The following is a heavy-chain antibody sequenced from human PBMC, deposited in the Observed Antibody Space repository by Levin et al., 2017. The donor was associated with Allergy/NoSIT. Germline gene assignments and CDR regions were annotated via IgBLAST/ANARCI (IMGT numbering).Heavy chain of an antibody. V-gene: IGHV3-48*01. CDR2: ISPSSSMI. D-gene: IGHD5-24*01. CDR1: GFTFSTFS. J-gene: IGHJ4*02. CDR3: ARGDLDY. Sequence: HPGGSLRLSCAASGFTFSTFSMNWVRQAPGEGLQFISYISPSSSMIYYADSVKGRFTISRDNAKNSLYLQMDSLRAEDTAVYYCARGDLDYWGQGTLVTVSS.